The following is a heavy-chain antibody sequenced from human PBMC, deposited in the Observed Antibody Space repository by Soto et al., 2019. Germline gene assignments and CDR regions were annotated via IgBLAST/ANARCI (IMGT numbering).Heavy chain of an antibody. D-gene: IGHD3-9*01. V-gene: IGHV3-30-3*01. CDR3: AHFEAV. CDR2: LSSDSNNK. Sequence: QVQLVESGGGVVQPGRSLRLSCAASGFSFSYYDMHWVRQVPGKGLEWVALLSSDSNNKYYADSVKGRFTISRDNSKNTLYLQMNSLRPEDTAVYYCAHFEAVGGQGTLVTVSS. J-gene: IGHJ4*02. CDR1: GFSFSYYD.